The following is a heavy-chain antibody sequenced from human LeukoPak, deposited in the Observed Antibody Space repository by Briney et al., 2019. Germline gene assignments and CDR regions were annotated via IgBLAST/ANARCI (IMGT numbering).Heavy chain of an antibody. V-gene: IGHV3-23*01. J-gene: IGHJ4*02. CDR3: AKGPTAAGTFRGDF. Sequence: GGSLRPSCAASGFTFSNYAMSWVRQAPGKGLEWVSTISGSGGSTYYADSVKGRFTISRDNSKNTLYVQMNSLRAEDTAVYYCAKGPTAAGTFRGDFWGQGTLVTVSS. CDR2: ISGSGGST. CDR1: GFTFSNYA. D-gene: IGHD6-13*01.